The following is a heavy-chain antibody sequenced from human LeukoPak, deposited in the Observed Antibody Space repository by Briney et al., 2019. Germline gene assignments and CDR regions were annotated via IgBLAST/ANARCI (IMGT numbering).Heavy chain of an antibody. Sequence: GSLRLSCAASGFTFSSYSMNWVRQAPGKGLEWVSSISSSSSYIYYADSVKGRFTISRDNARNSLFLQMNSLRAEDTAMYYCARTGYDSSGYYSDYWGQGTLVTVSS. J-gene: IGHJ4*02. V-gene: IGHV3-21*01. D-gene: IGHD3-22*01. CDR1: GFTFSSYS. CDR2: ISSSSSYI. CDR3: ARTGYDSSGYYSDY.